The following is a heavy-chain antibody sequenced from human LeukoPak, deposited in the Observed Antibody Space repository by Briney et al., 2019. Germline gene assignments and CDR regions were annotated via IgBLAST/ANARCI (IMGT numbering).Heavy chain of an antibody. D-gene: IGHD3-10*01. CDR3: ARCGDGLPCDFDY. CDR2: INWNGGNT. V-gene: IGHV3-20*04. CDR1: GFTFDDYG. J-gene: IGHJ4*02. Sequence: GGSLRLSCAASGFTFDDYGMSCVRPAPGKVLEWVSGINWNGGNTGYADSVKGRLTISRDNAKNTLYLQMNSLRAEDTAVYYCARCGDGLPCDFDYWGQGTLVTVSS.